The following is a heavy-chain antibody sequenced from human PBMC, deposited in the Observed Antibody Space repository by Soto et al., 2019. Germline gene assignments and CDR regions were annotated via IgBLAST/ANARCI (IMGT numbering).Heavy chain of an antibody. V-gene: IGHV1-3*01. CDR2: INAGNGNT. D-gene: IGHD3-10*01. J-gene: IGHJ4*02. CDR1: GYTFSNFA. Sequence: QVQLVQSGAEVKKPGASVKVSCKASGYTFSNFAMHWVRQAPGQRLEWMGWINAGNGNTKYSQKFQGRVTITRDTSASTAYMELSSLRSEDTAVYYCARGSRTLWYGELAHWGQGTLVTVSS. CDR3: ARGSRTLWYGELAH.